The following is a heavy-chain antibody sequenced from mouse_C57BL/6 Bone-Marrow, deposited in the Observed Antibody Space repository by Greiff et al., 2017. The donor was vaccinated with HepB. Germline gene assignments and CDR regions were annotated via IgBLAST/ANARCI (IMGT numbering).Heavy chain of an antibody. V-gene: IGHV5-15*01. Sequence: EVKVVESGGGLVQPGGSLKLSCAASGFTFSDYGMAWVRQAPRKGPEWVAFISNLAYSIYYADTVTGRFTIARENAKNTLYLEMSSLRSEDTAMYYCAREDGSSYGFDYWGQGTTLTVSS. CDR2: ISNLAYSI. D-gene: IGHD1-1*01. CDR1: GFTFSDYG. J-gene: IGHJ2*01. CDR3: AREDGSSYGFDY.